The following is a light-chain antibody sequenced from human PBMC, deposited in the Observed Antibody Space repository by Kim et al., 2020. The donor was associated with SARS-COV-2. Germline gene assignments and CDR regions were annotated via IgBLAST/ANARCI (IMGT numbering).Light chain of an antibody. J-gene: IGLJ3*02. V-gene: IGLV3-21*04. Sequence: SYELTQPPSVSVAPGETARITCGGNNIGSKNVHWYQQKPGQAPLLVISYDSDRPSGIPERFSGSNSGNTATLSISRVEVGDEADYYCQVWDSSSDHWVIGGGTKVTVL. CDR1: NIGSKN. CDR3: QVWDSSSDHWV. CDR2: YDS.